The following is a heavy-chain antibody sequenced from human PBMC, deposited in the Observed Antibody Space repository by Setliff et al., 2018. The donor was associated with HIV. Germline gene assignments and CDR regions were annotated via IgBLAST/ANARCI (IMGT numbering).Heavy chain of an antibody. CDR2: ISFDGTNE. CDR1: GFTFTTYW. Sequence: GGSLRLSCATSGFTFTTYWMSWVRQAPGKGLEWVALISFDGTNEYYGDSVKGRFTISRDDSKNTVYLQMNSLRAEDTAVYYCARVRLYNSALDYWGQGTLVTVSS. CDR3: ARVRLYNSALDY. D-gene: IGHD3-10*01. V-gene: IGHV3-30*03. J-gene: IGHJ4*02.